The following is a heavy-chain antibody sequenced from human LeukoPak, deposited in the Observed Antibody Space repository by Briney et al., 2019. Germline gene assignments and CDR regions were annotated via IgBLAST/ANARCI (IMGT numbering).Heavy chain of an antibody. V-gene: IGHV3-7*01. J-gene: IGHJ4*02. D-gene: IGHD6-13*01. CDR1: GFTFSSNC. CDR3: AALAAAGNFDY. CDR2: IKEDGSEK. Sequence: GGSLRLSCAASGFTFSSNCMSWVRQAPGKGLEWVANIKEDGSEKNYVDSVKGRFTISRDNSKNTLYLQMNSLRAEDTAVYYCAALAAAGNFDYWGQGTLVTVSS.